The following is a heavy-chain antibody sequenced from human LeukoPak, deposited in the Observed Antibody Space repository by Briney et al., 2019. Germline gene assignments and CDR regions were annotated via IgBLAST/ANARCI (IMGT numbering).Heavy chain of an antibody. CDR3: AREATTGTRFVFDY. CDR2: IYFTGTT. D-gene: IGHD6-13*01. CDR1: GGSISSTSFY. Sequence: PSETLSLTCTVSGGSISSTSFYWVWIRQPPGKGLDWLGTIYFTGTTYYNPSLNSRVTISVDTSNNRFSLKVSSVTAADTAVYYCAREATTGTRFVFDYWGQGTLVTVSS. V-gene: IGHV4-39*02. J-gene: IGHJ4*02.